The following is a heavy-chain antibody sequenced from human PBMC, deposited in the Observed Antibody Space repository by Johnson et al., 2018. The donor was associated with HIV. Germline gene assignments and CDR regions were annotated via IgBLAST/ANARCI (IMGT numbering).Heavy chain of an antibody. J-gene: IGHJ3*02. CDR3: AKERQLVRAFDI. Sequence: QVQLVESGGGVVQPGKSLRLSCAASGFTFSYYGMHWVRQAPGKGLEWVAVIWYDGSNKFYADSVKGRFTISRDNSKNPVYLQMNSLRVEDTAVYYCAKERQLVRAFDIWGQGTMVTVSS. CDR1: GFTFSYYG. V-gene: IGHV3-33*06. CDR2: IWYDGSNK. D-gene: IGHD6-6*01.